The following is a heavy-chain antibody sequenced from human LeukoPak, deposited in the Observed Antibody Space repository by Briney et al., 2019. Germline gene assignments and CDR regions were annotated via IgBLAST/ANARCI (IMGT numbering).Heavy chain of an antibody. V-gene: IGHV1-18*01. J-gene: IGHJ4*02. CDR1: GYTFTSYG. CDR3: ARGRYDFWSGYYTEYYFDY. Sequence: ASVKVSCKASGYTFTSYGISWVRQAPGQGLEWMGWISAYNGNTNYAQKLQGRVTMTTDTSTSTAYMELRSLRSDDTAVYYCARGRYDFWSGYYTEYYFDYWGQGPLVTVSS. CDR2: ISAYNGNT. D-gene: IGHD3-3*01.